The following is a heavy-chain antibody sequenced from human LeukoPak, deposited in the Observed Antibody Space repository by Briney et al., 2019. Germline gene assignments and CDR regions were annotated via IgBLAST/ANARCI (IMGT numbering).Heavy chain of an antibody. D-gene: IGHD5-24*01. CDR1: GGTFSSYT. CDR2: IIPILGIA. CDR3: AREGRVVEMATGEYFQH. Sequence: SVKVSCKASGGTFSSYTMSWVRQDPGQGLEWMGRIIPILGIANYAQKFQGRVTITADKSTSTAYMELSSLRSEDTAVYYCAREGRVVEMATGEYFQHWGQGTLVTVSS. V-gene: IGHV1-69*04. J-gene: IGHJ1*01.